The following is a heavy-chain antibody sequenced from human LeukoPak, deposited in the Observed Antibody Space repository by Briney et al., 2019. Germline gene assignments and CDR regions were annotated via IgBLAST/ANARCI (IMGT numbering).Heavy chain of an antibody. CDR1: GFTFSNYA. V-gene: IGHV3-23*01. D-gene: IGHD2-2*01. CDR3: AKDLVKGIVVVPAAVPLYFDY. Sequence: GGSLRLSCAASGFTFSNYAMGWVRQAPGKGLEWVSGISGSGGSAYYADSVKGRFTISRDNSKNTLYLQMNSLRAEDTAVYYCAKDLVKGIVVVPAAVPLYFDYWGQGTLVTVSS. CDR2: ISGSGGSA. J-gene: IGHJ4*02.